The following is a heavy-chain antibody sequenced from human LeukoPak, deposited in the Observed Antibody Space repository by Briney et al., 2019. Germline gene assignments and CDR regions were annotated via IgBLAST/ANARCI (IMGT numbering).Heavy chain of an antibody. V-gene: IGHV1-18*01. CDR2: ISAYNGNT. Sequence: ASVKVSCKASGYTFTSYGISWVRQAPGQGLEWMGWISAYNGNTNYAQKLQGRVTMTTDTSTSTAYMELRGLRSDDTAVYYCARDGNIVVVPAAPFDYWGQGTLVTVSS. J-gene: IGHJ4*02. CDR1: GYTFTSYG. CDR3: ARDGNIVVVPAAPFDY. D-gene: IGHD2-2*01.